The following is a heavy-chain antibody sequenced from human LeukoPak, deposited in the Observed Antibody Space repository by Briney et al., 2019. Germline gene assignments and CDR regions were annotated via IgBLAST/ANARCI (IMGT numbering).Heavy chain of an antibody. V-gene: IGHV4-4*07. J-gene: IGHJ4*02. CDR1: GGSISSYY. CDR2: IYTSGST. D-gene: IGHD3-3*01. CDR3: ASSGSDDFWSGSDY. Sequence: SETLSLTCTVSGGSISSYYWSWIRQPAGKVLEWIGRIYTSGSTNYNPSLKSRVTMSVDTSKNQFSLKLSSVTAADTAVYYCASSGSDDFWSGSDYWGQGTLVTVSS.